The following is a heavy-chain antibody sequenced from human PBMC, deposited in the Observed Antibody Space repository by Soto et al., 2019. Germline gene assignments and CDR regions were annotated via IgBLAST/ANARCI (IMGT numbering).Heavy chain of an antibody. Sequence: GGFLRLSCAASGFTFSSYAMSWVRQAPGKGLEWVSAISGSGGSTYYADSVKGRFTISRDNSKNTLYLQMNSLRAEDTAVYYCAKGVHFDWLMDYWGQGTLVTVSS. V-gene: IGHV3-23*01. CDR3: AKGVHFDWLMDY. CDR1: GFTFSSYA. J-gene: IGHJ4*02. D-gene: IGHD3-9*01. CDR2: ISGSGGST.